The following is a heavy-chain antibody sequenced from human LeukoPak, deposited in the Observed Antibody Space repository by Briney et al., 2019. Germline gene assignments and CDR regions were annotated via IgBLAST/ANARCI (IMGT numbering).Heavy chain of an antibody. V-gene: IGHV3-21*01. CDR3: ARDLVGDV. J-gene: IGHJ6*02. Sequence: PGGSLRLSCAASGFTFSSYTMNWVRQAPGKGLEWVSYISSSSTYLYYADSVKGRFTISRDNARDSLYLQMNSLRVVDTAVYYCARDLVGDVWGLGTTVTVSS. CDR1: GFTFSSYT. D-gene: IGHD6-6*01. CDR2: ISSSSTYL.